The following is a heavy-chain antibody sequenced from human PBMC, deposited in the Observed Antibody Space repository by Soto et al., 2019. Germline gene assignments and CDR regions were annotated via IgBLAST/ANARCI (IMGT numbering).Heavy chain of an antibody. CDR1: GFTFSSHA. V-gene: IGHV3-23*01. CDR3: GNWDTSSGFYDY. Sequence: GSLRLSCAASGFTFSSHAMSWVRQAPGKGLEWVSAISGSGDSTYYADAVKGRFTISRDNSKSTLYLQMNSLRAEDTAVYYCGNWDTSSGFYDYWGQGTLVTVSS. CDR2: ISGSGDST. D-gene: IGHD3-22*01. J-gene: IGHJ4*02.